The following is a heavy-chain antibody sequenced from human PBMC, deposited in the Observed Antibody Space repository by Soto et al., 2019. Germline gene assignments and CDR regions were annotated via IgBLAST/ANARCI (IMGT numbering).Heavy chain of an antibody. J-gene: IGHJ3*01. CDR2: IWYDGSVK. CDR1: GFIFSRHA. V-gene: IGHV3-33*01. Sequence: QVQLVESGGGVVQPGRSLRLSCAASGFIFSRHAMHWVRQAPGKGLEWVAQIWYDGSVKNYADSMKGRFTISRDSPKNTLFLQMNSLRVEDTAVYYCARDGQDLAPYAFDVWCQVTVVTVSS. CDR3: ARDGQDLAPYAFDV.